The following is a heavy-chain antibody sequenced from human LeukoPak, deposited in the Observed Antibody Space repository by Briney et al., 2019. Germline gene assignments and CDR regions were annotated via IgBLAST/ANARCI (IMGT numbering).Heavy chain of an antibody. D-gene: IGHD6-13*01. CDR2: INHSGST. CDR3: ARHVAAAQIKLFFDY. Sequence: SEALSLTCTVSGGSISSSSYYWGWIRQPPGKGLEWIGEINHSGSTNYNPSLKSRVTISVDTSKNQFSLKLSSVTAADTAVYYCARHVAAAQIKLFFDYWGQGTLVTVSS. CDR1: GGSISSSSYY. V-gene: IGHV4-39*01. J-gene: IGHJ4*02.